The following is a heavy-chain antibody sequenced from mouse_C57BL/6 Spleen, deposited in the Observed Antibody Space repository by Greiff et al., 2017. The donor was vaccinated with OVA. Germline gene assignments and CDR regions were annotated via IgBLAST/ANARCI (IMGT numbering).Heavy chain of an antibody. CDR1: GFSLTSYG. CDR2: IWGGGST. D-gene: IGHD1-1*01. J-gene: IGHJ4*01. V-gene: IGHV2-9*01. CDR3: AAHYGSSYDYYAMDY. Sequence: VKLVESGPGLVAPSQSLSITCTVSGFSLTSYGVDWVRQPPGKGLEWLGVIWGGGSTNYNSALMSRLSISKDNSKSQVFLKMNSLQTDDTAMYYCAAHYGSSYDYYAMDYWGQGTSVTVSS.